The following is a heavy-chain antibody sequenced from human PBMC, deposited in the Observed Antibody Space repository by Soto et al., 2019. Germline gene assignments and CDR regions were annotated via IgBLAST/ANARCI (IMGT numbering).Heavy chain of an antibody. CDR2: IWHDGSEM. V-gene: IGHV3-33*06. J-gene: IGHJ3*02. D-gene: IGHD2-8*01. CDR1: GSIFIGYG. CDR3: AKDLIANNGVWEPFDM. Sequence: PGGSLRLSCVVPGSIFIGYGMHWVRQAPGKGLEWVAVIWHDGSEMYYADSVRGRFTVSRDNSRNTLYLQMNSLRDEDTAVYYCAKDLIANNGVWEPFDMWGRGTKVTVSS.